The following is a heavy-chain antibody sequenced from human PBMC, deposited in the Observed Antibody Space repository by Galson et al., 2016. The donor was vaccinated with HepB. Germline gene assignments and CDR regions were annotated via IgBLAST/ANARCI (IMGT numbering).Heavy chain of an antibody. CDR1: GRSFNNYF. J-gene: IGHJ5*02. Sequence: TLSLTCTVSGRSFNNYFCTWIRQSPEKGLEWIGEVDRRGSNNYNLSFKSRVTVSLDTSKSQCSLKLNSMTAADTAVYFCAKGHLGGYDFTRPMNGLWFDPWGQGTPVTVSS. V-gene: IGHV4-34*01. CDR2: VDRRGSN. CDR3: AKGHLGGYDFTRPMNGLWFDP. D-gene: IGHD3-3*01.